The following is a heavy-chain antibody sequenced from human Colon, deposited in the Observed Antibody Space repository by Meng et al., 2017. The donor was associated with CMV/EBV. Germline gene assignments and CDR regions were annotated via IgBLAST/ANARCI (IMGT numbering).Heavy chain of an antibody. J-gene: IGHJ4*02. Sequence: GESLKISCAASGFTFSSHWMHWVRQVPGKGLVWISRTNSDGSKTIYADSVKGRFTISRDNANNTLYLQMNSLRAEDTAEYYCAKTASGWYSPNEYWGQGTLVTVSS. CDR3: AKTASGWYSPNEY. V-gene: IGHV3-74*01. CDR1: GFTFSSHW. D-gene: IGHD6-19*01. CDR2: TNSDGSKT.